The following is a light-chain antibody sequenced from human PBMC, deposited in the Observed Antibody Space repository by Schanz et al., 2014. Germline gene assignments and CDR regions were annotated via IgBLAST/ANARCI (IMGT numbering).Light chain of an antibody. CDR2: YAS. CDR3: QQYNNWPPWT. Sequence: EIVLTQSPGTLSLSPGERATLSCRASQSLSSNSLAWYQLRPGQAPRLLIHYASARATGTPDRFSGSGSGTDFTLTISSLEPEDFAVYYCQQYNNWPPWTFGQGTKVEIK. CDR1: QSLSSNS. J-gene: IGKJ1*01. V-gene: IGKV3-20*01.